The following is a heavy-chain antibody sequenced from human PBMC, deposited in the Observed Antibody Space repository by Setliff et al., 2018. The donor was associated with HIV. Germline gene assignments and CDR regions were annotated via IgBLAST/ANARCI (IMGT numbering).Heavy chain of an antibody. CDR3: ARKHLFNVFDY. CDR2: VYYSGTT. J-gene: IGHJ4*02. CDR1: GGSISTYY. V-gene: IGHV4-59*03. Sequence: PSETLSLTCTVSGGSISTYYWSWIRQPPGKGLEWIGYVYYSGTTNYNPSLKIRVTISVDTSKNQFSLSLNSVTAADTAVYYCARKHLFNVFDYWGQGTLVTVSS.